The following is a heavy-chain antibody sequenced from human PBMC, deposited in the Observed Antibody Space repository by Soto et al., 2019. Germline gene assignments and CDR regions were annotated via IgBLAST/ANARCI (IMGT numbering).Heavy chain of an antibody. CDR2: IKSKTDGGTT. V-gene: IGHV3-15*01. J-gene: IGHJ6*01. Sequence: WGALLLSCAASVFTFSNAWMNWVRQAPGKGLDLVGRIKSKTDGGTTDYAAPVKGRFTISRDDSKNTLYLQMNRLKTEDTAVYYCTAPVLEWLLGYYYYGMDVWGQGTTVTVSS. CDR1: VFTFSNAW. CDR3: TAPVLEWLLGYYYYGMDV. D-gene: IGHD3-3*01.